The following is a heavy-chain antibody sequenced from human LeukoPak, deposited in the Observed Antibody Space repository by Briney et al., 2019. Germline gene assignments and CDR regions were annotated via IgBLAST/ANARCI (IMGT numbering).Heavy chain of an antibody. V-gene: IGHV3-11*01. J-gene: IGHJ2*01. Sequence: GGSLRLSCATSGFTFSDYYMRWIRQARGRGREGVSYISCSGSTIYYTDSVKGRFTISTDNAKNSLYLQMNSLRAEETAVYYCSSNTYFDLWRRGTLVTVSS. CDR2: ISCSGSTI. CDR1: GFTFSDYY. CDR3: SSNTYFDL.